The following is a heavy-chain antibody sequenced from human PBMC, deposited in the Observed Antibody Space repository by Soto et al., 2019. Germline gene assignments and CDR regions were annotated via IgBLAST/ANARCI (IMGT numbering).Heavy chain of an antibody. CDR1: GYTFTRYN. D-gene: IGHD3-22*01. CDR3: ARPQDYDDCLES. J-gene: IGHJ4*02. V-gene: IGHV1-3*01. Sequence: ASVKVSCKTPGYTFTRYNMHWVRQAPGQRLEWMGWINAGNGNTRYSQNFQGRVTFTRDTSGNTAYLELNSLISEDTAVYYCARPQDYDDCLESWGQGTLVTVSS. CDR2: INAGNGNT.